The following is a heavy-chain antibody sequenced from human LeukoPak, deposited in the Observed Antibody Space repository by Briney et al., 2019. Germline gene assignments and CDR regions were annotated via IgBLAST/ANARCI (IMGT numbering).Heavy chain of an antibody. CDR3: VTAGQYRFDN. J-gene: IGHJ4*02. V-gene: IGHV3-74*01. CDR1: GFTFSNSW. CDR2: MNSGGNMI. Sequence: GGSLRLSCAASGFTFSNSWMHWVRQTPGKGLAWVSRMNSGGNMIYYADSVKGRFIISRDNAKNTLYLQMHSLRDEDTAVYYCVTAGQYRFDNWGRGTQVTVSS. D-gene: IGHD5-18*01.